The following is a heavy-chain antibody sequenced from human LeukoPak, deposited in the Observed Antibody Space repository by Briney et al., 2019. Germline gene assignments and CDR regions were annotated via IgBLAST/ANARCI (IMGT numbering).Heavy chain of an antibody. Sequence: PGGSLRLSCAASGFTFSSYSMNWVRQAPGKGLEWVSYISSSSSTIYYADSVKGRFTISRDNAKNSLYLQMNSLRAEDTAVYYCARSFISAQYSSSWYWEERRSDYYYYMDVWGKGTTVTVSS. D-gene: IGHD6-13*01. CDR2: ISSSSSTI. V-gene: IGHV3-48*01. CDR3: ARSFISAQYSSSWYWEERRSDYYYYMDV. CDR1: GFTFSSYS. J-gene: IGHJ6*03.